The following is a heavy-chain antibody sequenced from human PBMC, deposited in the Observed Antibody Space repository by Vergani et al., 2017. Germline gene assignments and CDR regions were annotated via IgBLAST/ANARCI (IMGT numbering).Heavy chain of an antibody. J-gene: IGHJ4*02. V-gene: IGHV4-39*01. CDR1: GGSISSSSYY. CDR2: IYYSGST. D-gene: IGHD2-21*02. Sequence: QLQLQESGPGLVKPSETLSLTCTVPGGSISSSSYYWGWIRQPPGKGLEWIGSIYYSGSTYYNPSPKSRVTVSVDTSKNQFPLKLSSVTAADTAVYYCARHLGIVVVTATLGIDYWGQGTLVTVSS. CDR3: ARHLGIVVVTATLGIDY.